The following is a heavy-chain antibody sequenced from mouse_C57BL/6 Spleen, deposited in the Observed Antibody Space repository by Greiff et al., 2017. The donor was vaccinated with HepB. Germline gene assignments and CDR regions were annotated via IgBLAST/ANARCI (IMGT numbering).Heavy chain of an antibody. V-gene: IGHV5-6*01. CDR2: ISSGGGYT. Sequence: EVQGVESGGDLVKPGGSLKLSCAASGFTFSSYGMSWVRQTPDKRLEWVATISSGGGYTYYPDSVKGRFTISRDNAKNTLYLQMSSLKSEDTAMYYCARQLGRGYFDYWGQGTTLTVSS. D-gene: IGHD4-1*01. J-gene: IGHJ2*01. CDR3: ARQLGRGYFDY. CDR1: GFTFSSYG.